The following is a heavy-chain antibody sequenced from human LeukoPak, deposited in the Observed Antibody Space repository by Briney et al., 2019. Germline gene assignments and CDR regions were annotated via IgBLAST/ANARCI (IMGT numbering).Heavy chain of an antibody. CDR1: GFTFSSYS. Sequence: GGSLRLSCAASGFTFSSYSMNWVRQAPGKGLEWVSHISSSSSTIYYADSVKGRFTISRDNAKNSLYLQMNSLRAEDTAVYYCARAQRMIVVADPFDYWGQGTLVTVSS. J-gene: IGHJ4*02. CDR3: ARAQRMIVVADPFDY. CDR2: ISSSSSTI. V-gene: IGHV3-48*01. D-gene: IGHD3-22*01.